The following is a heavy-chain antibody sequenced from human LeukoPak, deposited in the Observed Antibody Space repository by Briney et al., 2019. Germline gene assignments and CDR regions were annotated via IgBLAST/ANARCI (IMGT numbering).Heavy chain of an antibody. V-gene: IGHV3-64*01. J-gene: IGHJ3*02. Sequence: GGSLRLSCAASGFIFSNYAMSWVRQAPGKGLEYVSAISSNGGSTYYANSVKGRFTISRDNSKNTLYLQMGSLRAEDMAVYYCARETPHDAFDIWGQGTMVTVSS. CDR1: GFIFSNYA. CDR2: ISSNGGST. CDR3: ARETPHDAFDI.